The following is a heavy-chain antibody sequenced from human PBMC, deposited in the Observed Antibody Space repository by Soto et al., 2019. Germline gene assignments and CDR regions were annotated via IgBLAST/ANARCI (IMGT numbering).Heavy chain of an antibody. CDR2: ISTFNGET. Sequence: VQLVQSGAEVKKPGASVRLSCKASGYTFHTYGISWVRRAPGQGLEWMGWISTFNGETRYEQKFQARVTVTTDTSTTTGYMELRSLRSDDTAVYYCARDVGYCSSSTCLIDYWGQGTLVTVSS. CDR3: ARDVGYCSSSTCLIDY. D-gene: IGHD2-2*01. J-gene: IGHJ4*02. V-gene: IGHV1-18*01. CDR1: GYTFHTYG.